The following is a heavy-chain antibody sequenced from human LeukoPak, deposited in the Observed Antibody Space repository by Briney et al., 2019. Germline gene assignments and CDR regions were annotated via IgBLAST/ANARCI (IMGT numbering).Heavy chain of an antibody. V-gene: IGHV1-2*02. CDR2: INPNSGGT. CDR1: GYTFTGYY. D-gene: IGHD6-19*01. J-gene: IGHJ4*02. CDR3: ALGPYGSGWSTRLFDY. Sequence: ASVKVSCKASGYTFTGYYMHWVRQAPGQGLEWMGWINPNSGGTNYAQKFQGRVTMTRDTSISTAYMELSRLRSDDTAVYYCALGPYGSGWSTRLFDYWGQGTLVTVSS.